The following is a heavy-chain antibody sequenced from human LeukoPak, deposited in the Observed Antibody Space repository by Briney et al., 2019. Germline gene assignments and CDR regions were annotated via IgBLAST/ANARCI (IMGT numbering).Heavy chain of an antibody. J-gene: IGHJ5*02. D-gene: IGHD3-16*02. V-gene: IGHV3-23*01. Sequence: GGSLRLSCAASGFTFSSYAMSWVRQAPGKGLEWVSAISGSGGSTYYADSVKGRFTISRDNSKNTLYLQMNSLRAEDTAVYYCAEDRLPSVDYDYVWGSYRPNWFDPWGQGTLVTVSS. CDR3: AEDRLPSVDYDYVWGSYRPNWFDP. CDR1: GFTFSSYA. CDR2: ISGSGGST.